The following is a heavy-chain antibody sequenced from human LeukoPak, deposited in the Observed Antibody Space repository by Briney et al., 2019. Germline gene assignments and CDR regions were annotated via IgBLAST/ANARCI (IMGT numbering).Heavy chain of an antibody. CDR2: ISAYNGNT. D-gene: IGHD3-9*01. CDR3: ARGRLRYLDWTRAYSDY. J-gene: IGHJ4*02. CDR1: GYTFITHG. Sequence: ASVKVSCKAAGYTFITHGLTWVRQAPGQGLEWMGWISAYNGNTIYAQTLQDRLTMTTDTSTSTAYMELRSLRSDDTAVYYCARGRLRYLDWTRAYSDYWGQGTLVTVSS. V-gene: IGHV1-18*01.